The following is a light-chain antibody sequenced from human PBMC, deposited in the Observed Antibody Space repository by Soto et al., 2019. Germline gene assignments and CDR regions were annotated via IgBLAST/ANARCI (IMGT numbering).Light chain of an antibody. J-gene: IGKJ1*01. CDR1: QGISSY. Sequence: AIQLTQSPSSLSASVGDRVTITCRASQGISSYLGWYQQKPGKAPKVLIYDASSLESGVPSRFSGSGSGTEFSLTISSLQPDDFATYYCQQYNNYWTFGQGTKVDIK. V-gene: IGKV1D-13*01. CDR2: DAS. CDR3: QQYNNYWT.